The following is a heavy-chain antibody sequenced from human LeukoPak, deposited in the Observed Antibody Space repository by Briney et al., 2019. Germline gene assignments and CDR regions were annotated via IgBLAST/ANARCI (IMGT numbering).Heavy chain of an antibody. CDR1: GYTFTGNY. Sequence: ASVKVSCKASGYTFTGNYIHWVRQAPGQGLEWMGWINPNSGGTNYAQKFQGWVTMTRDTSISTAYMELSRLRSDDTAVYYCAREGRTCSGGSCYTVGFDYWGQGTLVTVSS. CDR3: AREGRTCSGGSCYTVGFDY. CDR2: INPNSGGT. V-gene: IGHV1-2*04. J-gene: IGHJ4*02. D-gene: IGHD2-15*01.